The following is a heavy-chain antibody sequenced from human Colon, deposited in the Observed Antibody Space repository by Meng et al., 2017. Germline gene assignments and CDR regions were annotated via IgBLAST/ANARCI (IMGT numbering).Heavy chain of an antibody. CDR3: AREVVVAGTRNWLDP. V-gene: IGHV4-4*02. Sequence: QVQLQEWGPGLGKPSGTLSLTVTVSGGAITSSDWWSWVRQTPGKGLEWIGETYQNGRPNYNPSLKSRVTISVDKSKNQFSLNMTSVTAADTAVYYCAREVVVAGTRNWLDPWGQGTLVTVSS. CDR1: GGAITSSDW. CDR2: TYQNGRP. J-gene: IGHJ5*02. D-gene: IGHD6-19*01.